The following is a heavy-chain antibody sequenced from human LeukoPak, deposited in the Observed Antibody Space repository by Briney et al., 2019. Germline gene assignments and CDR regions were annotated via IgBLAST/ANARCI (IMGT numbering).Heavy chain of an antibody. CDR1: GYTFTTYY. CDR2: INPSGGST. V-gene: IGHV1-46*01. J-gene: IGHJ4*02. CDR3: ARDPRGDGYNPDY. Sequence: ASVKVSCKASGYTFTTYYIHWVQQAPGQGLEWMGIINPSGGSTTYAQAFQGRVTMTRDTSTSTVYMELRSLRSEDTAVYYCARDPRGDGYNPDYWGQGTLVTVSS. D-gene: IGHD5-24*01.